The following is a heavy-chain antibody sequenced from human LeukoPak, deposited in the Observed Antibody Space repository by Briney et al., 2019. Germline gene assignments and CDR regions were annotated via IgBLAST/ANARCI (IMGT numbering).Heavy chain of an antibody. CDR3: ARARYYYDSSGYFSPPIYYFDY. D-gene: IGHD3-22*01. CDR1: GGSISGHF. V-gene: IGHV4-59*11. Sequence: PSETLSLTCTVSGGSISGHFWSWIRQPPGKGLEWIGYIYDSGSTNYKSSLKSRVTISVDTSKNQFSLKLSSVTAADTAVYYCARARYYYDSSGYFSPPIYYFDYWGQGTLVTVSS. CDR2: IYDSGST. J-gene: IGHJ4*02.